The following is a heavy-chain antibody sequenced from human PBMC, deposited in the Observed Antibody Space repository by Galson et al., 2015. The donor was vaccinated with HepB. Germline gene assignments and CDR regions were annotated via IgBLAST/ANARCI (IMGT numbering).Heavy chain of an antibody. V-gene: IGHV3-30-3*01. Sequence: LRLSCAASGFTFSSYAMHWVRQAPGKGLEWVAVISYDGSNKYYADSVKGRFTISRDNSKNTLYLQMNSLRAEDTAVYYCASFHYGRYCSGGSCSNDYWGQGTLVTVSS. CDR3: ASFHYGRYCSGGSCSNDY. D-gene: IGHD2-15*01. CDR2: ISYDGSNK. CDR1: GFTFSSYA. J-gene: IGHJ4*02.